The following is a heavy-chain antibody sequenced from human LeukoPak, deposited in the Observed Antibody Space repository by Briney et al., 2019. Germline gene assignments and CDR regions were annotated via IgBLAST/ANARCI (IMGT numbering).Heavy chain of an antibody. Sequence: GGSLRLSCAASGFTFSSYEMNWVRQAPGKGLEWVSYISSSGSTIYYAGSVKGRFTISRDNAKNSLYLQMNSLRAEDTAVYYCARVGYSSSRGFYGMDVWGQGTTVTVSS. D-gene: IGHD6-13*01. V-gene: IGHV3-48*03. CDR3: ARVGYSSSRGFYGMDV. J-gene: IGHJ6*02. CDR1: GFTFSSYE. CDR2: ISSSGSTI.